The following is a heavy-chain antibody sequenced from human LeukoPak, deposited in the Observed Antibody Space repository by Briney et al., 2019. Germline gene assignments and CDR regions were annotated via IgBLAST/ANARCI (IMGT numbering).Heavy chain of an antibody. J-gene: IGHJ5*02. CDR3: ARAKSRADIVVVPAAMTGSWFDP. V-gene: IGHV1-46*01. Sequence: ASVKVSCKASGYTFTSYYIHWVRQAPGQGLEWMGIINPSGGSTSYAQKFQGRVTMTRDTSISTAYMELSRLRSDDTAVYYCARAKSRADIVVVPAAMTGSWFDPWGQGTLVTVSS. CDR1: GYTFTSYY. CDR2: INPSGGST. D-gene: IGHD2-2*01.